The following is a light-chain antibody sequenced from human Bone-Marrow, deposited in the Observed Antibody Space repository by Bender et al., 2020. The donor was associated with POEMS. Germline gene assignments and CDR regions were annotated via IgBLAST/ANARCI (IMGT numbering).Light chain of an antibody. CDR3: SSYGRTILA. CDR2: GVT. Sequence: HSALTQPASVSVSLVQSITISCTGTSSDIGLYDYVSWYQQHPGKAPKLIIYGVTDRPTGISDRFSGSKAGLTAYLTISGLQSEDEADYYCSSYGRTILAFGGGTKVTVL. J-gene: IGLJ3*02. CDR1: SSDIGLYDY. V-gene: IGLV2-14*01.